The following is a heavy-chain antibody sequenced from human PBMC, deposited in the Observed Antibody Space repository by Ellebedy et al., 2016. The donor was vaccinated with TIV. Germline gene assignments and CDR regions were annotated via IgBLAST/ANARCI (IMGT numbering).Heavy chain of an antibody. CDR2: ISDSGRT. CDR1: GGPITSISYF. Sequence: MPSETLSLTCAVSGGPITSISYFWGWIRQTPGKGLEWIGSISDSGRTFHNPSLKSRVNLSVDTSKNVFSLKLRSVTAADTAVYYCARHVATVTGTGFFQIWGQGTLVLVSA. CDR3: ARHVATVTGTGFFQI. V-gene: IGHV4-39*01. J-gene: IGHJ1*01. D-gene: IGHD4-17*01.